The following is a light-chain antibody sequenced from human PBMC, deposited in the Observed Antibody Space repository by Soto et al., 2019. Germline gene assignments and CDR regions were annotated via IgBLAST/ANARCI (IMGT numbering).Light chain of an antibody. CDR1: SSNIGSNY. CDR3: AAWDDSLGGHVV. CDR2: RNN. Sequence: QSVLTQPPSASGTPGQRVTISCSGSSSNIGSNYVYWYQQLPGTAPKLLIYRNNQRPSGVPDRFSGSKSGTSASLAISGLRSEDEDDYYCAAWDDSLGGHVVFGGGTKLTVL. J-gene: IGLJ2*01. V-gene: IGLV1-47*01.